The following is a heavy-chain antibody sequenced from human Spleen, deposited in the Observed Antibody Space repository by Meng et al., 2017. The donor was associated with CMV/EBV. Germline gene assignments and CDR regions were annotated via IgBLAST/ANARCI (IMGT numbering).Heavy chain of an antibody. Sequence: GESLKISCAASGFTFSRYAMIWVRQAPGKGLEWVSSISGSGDNTYYVDSVKGRFTISRDNAKNSLYLQMTSLRAEDTAVYYCARDDRPKTGDRKVYYYYYGMDVWGQGTTVTVSS. D-gene: IGHD7-27*01. J-gene: IGHJ6*02. V-gene: IGHV3-23*01. CDR2: ISGSGDNT. CDR3: ARDDRPKTGDRKVYYYYYGMDV. CDR1: GFTFSRYA.